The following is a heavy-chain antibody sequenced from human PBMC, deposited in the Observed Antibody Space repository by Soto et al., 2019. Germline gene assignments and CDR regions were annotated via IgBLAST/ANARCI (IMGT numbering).Heavy chain of an antibody. D-gene: IGHD1-1*01. CDR2: INESGST. CDR3: ARGSGIVALPGELEDVKYDY. V-gene: IGHV4-34*01. Sequence: QVQLQQWGAGLVKPSETLSLSCAVYGQSFSGHSWAWIRQPPGKGLEWIGEINESGSTYYNPSLKSRVTISTDTSKNQFSRKLSSVSAADTAAYFCARGSGIVALPGELEDVKYDYWGQGTLGNVSS. J-gene: IGHJ4*02. CDR1: GQSFSGHS.